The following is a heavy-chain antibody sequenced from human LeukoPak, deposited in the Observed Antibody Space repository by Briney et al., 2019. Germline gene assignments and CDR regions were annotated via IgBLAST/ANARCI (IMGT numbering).Heavy chain of an antibody. CDR2: IKRKTDGGTT. Sequence: GGSLRLSCAASGFTFSSYSMNWVRQARGKGLEGVGRIKRKTDGGTTDYAAPVKGRFTISRDDSKNTLYLQMNSLKTEDTAVYYCTTYSVLLWFGESYYFDYWGQGTLVTVSS. J-gene: IGHJ4*02. D-gene: IGHD3-10*01. CDR1: GFTFSSYS. V-gene: IGHV3-15*07. CDR3: TTYSVLLWFGESYYFDY.